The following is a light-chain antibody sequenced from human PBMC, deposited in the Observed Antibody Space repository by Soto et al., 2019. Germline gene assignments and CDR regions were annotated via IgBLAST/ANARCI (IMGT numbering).Light chain of an antibody. CDR1: QSVSSN. V-gene: IGKV3-15*01. Sequence: DIVMTQSPGTLSVSPGERATLSCRASQSVSSNLAWYQQKPGQAPRLLIYGASTRATGIPARFSGSGSGTEFTLTISSLQSEDFAVYYCQQYNDWPPFTFGPGTKVDIK. J-gene: IGKJ3*01. CDR2: GAS. CDR3: QQYNDWPPFT.